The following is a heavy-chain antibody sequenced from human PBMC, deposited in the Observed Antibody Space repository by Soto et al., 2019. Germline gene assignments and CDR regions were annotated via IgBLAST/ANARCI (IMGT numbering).Heavy chain of an antibody. CDR1: GFTFREYA. CDR2: ISSSGGTT. D-gene: IGHD2-21*01. V-gene: IGHV3-23*01. J-gene: IGHJ4*02. CDR3: TKEPKKSISHDY. Sequence: EVQLLESGGGLVQPGGSLRLSCAASGFTFREYAMSWVRQAPGKGLEWVSSISSSGGTTSYTDSVKGRFTISRDNSKNTLFLQMNGLRAEDTAIYYCTKEPKKSISHDYWGLGTLVTVSP.